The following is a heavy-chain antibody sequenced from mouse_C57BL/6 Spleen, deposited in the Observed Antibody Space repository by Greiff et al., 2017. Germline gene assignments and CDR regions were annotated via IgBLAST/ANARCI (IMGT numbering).Heavy chain of an antibody. D-gene: IGHD2-3*01. CDR3: ARSRYDGDPSYAMDY. Sequence: VQLQESGAELVRPGTSVKMSCKASGYTFTNYWIGWAKQRPGHGLAWIGDIYPGGGYTNYNEKFKGKATLTADKSSSTAYMQFSSLTSEDSAIYYWARSRYDGDPSYAMDYWGQGTSVTVSS. V-gene: IGHV1-63*01. J-gene: IGHJ4*01. CDR2: IYPGGGYT. CDR1: GYTFTNYW.